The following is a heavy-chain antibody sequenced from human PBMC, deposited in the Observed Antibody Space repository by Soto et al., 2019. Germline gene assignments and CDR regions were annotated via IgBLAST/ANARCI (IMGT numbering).Heavy chain of an antibody. CDR2: IYYSGST. D-gene: IGHD3-10*01. CDR3: ASFTRYYYGSGSYDV. V-gene: IGHV4-59*08. J-gene: IGHJ6*04. Sequence: SETLSLTCTVSGGSISSYYWSWIRQPPGKRLEWIGYIYYSGSTNYNPSLKSRVTISVDTSKNQFSLKLSSVTAADTAVYYCASFTRYYYGSGSYDVWGKGTTVTVSS. CDR1: GGSISSYY.